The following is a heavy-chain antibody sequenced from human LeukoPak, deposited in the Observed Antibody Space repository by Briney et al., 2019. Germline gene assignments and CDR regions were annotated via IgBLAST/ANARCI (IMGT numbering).Heavy chain of an antibody. CDR3: ARDCVSASCYTTHFDY. D-gene: IGHD2-2*02. CDR2: ISSSSETI. Sequence: GGFLRLSCAASGFTVSSNYMSWVRQAPGKGLEWVSYISSSSETIYYADSVKGRFTISRDNAKNSLFLQMNSLRAEDTAVYYCARDCVSASCYTTHFDYWGQGTLVTVSS. V-gene: IGHV3-48*01. J-gene: IGHJ4*02. CDR1: GFTVSSNY.